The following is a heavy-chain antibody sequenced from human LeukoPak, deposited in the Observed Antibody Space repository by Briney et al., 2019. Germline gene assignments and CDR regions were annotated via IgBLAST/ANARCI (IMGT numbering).Heavy chain of an antibody. D-gene: IGHD3-22*01. Sequence: GGSLRLSCAAYGFTFSSYGLNSVRQAPGKGLEWVSTISSGGHIYYEDSVKGRFTISRDNAKNSLYLQMNSLRAEDTAVYYCARDQDGGKYYYESSGYSHWGQGILVTVSS. CDR1: GFTFSSYG. J-gene: IGHJ4*02. CDR3: ARDQDGGKYYYESSGYSH. CDR2: ISSGGHI. V-gene: IGHV3-21*01.